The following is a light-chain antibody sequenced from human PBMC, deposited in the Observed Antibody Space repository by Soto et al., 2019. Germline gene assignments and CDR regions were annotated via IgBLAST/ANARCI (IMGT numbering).Light chain of an antibody. J-gene: IGKJ5*01. CDR2: TGS. V-gene: IGKV1-12*01. Sequence: DIQMTQSPSSLSASVGDRVTITCRSSQGISNYLAWYQQKPGKAPNLLIYTGSSLQSGVPSRFSGSGSGTDFTLTINSLQPEDFATYYCQPAASFPITFGQGTRLEIK. CDR3: QPAASFPIT. CDR1: QGISNY.